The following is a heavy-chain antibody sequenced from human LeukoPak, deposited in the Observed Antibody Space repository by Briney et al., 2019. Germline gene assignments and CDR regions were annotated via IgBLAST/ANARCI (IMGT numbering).Heavy chain of an antibody. CDR3: ARRVAQRGYSGYDWGGPGAFDI. CDR1: GYTFTGYY. V-gene: IGHV1-2*02. D-gene: IGHD5-12*01. Sequence: ASVKVSCKASGYTFTGYYMHWVRQAPGQGLEWMGWINPNSGGTNYAQKFQGRVTMTRDTSISTAYMELSRLRSDDTAVYYCARRVAQRGYSGYDWGGPGAFDIWGQGTMVTVSS. CDR2: INPNSGGT. J-gene: IGHJ3*02.